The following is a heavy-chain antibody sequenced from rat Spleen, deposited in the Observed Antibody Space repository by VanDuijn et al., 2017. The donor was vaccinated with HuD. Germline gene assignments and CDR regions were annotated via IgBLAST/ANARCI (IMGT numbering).Heavy chain of an antibody. Sequence: QLQESGPGLVKPSQSLSLTCSVTGYSNTSNYWGWIRKFTGNKMEWMGYISYSGSTRHNPFLKSRISITRDTSKNQFFLQVNSVTTEDTATYYCARSEGRAFDNWGQGVMVTVSS. V-gene: IGHV3-1*01. J-gene: IGHJ2*01. CDR2: ISYSGST. D-gene: IGHD1-11*01. CDR3: ARSEGRAFDN. CDR1: GYSNTSNY.